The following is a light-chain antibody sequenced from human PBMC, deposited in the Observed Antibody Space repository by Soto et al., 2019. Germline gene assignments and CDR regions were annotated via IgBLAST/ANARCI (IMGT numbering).Light chain of an antibody. Sequence: DIQITQSPSSVSSSVADRFTITCRASQGIASWLAWYQQKGGKAPKLLIFAASSLQSGVPSRFSGGGSGTDFTLTISSLQPEDFGTYYCQQSYTSPVTFGGGTKVDIK. CDR1: QGIASW. CDR3: QQSYTSPVT. J-gene: IGKJ4*01. CDR2: AAS. V-gene: IGKV1-12*01.